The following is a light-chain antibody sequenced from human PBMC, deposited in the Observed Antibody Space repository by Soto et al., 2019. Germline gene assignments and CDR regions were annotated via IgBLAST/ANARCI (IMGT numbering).Light chain of an antibody. J-gene: IGKJ1*01. V-gene: IGKV1-39*01. CDR2: AAS. CDR1: QSIANY. CDR3: QQSYNNPKT. Sequence: DIQMTQSPSSLSASVGDRVTITCRASQSIANYLNWYQQEPGKAPKLLIYAASTLESGVPSRFSGSGSGTDFTLTISSLQPEDFATYYCQQSYNNPKTFGQGTKVDIK.